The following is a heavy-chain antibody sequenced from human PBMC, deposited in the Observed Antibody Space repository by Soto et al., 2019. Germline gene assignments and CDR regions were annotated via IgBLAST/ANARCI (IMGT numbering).Heavy chain of an antibody. V-gene: IGHV3-74*01. Sequence: EVQLVESGGGLVQPGGSLRLSCAAPGFIFSDYWMHWVRQAPGKGLVWVARINGDGTTTYVDSVKGRFTISRDNAKNMMYLQMNSLRVDDTAMYYCGRGSGPRGRPYWGQGISVTVSS. D-gene: IGHD6-25*01. CDR2: INGDGTT. CDR3: GRGSGPRGRPY. J-gene: IGHJ4*02. CDR1: GFIFSDYW.